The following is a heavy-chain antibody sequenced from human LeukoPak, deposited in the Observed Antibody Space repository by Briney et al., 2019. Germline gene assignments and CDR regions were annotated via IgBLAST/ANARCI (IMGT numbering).Heavy chain of an antibody. CDR2: IYYSGST. V-gene: IGHV4-59*01. CDR3: AREGFDVWGSYRFNWFDP. J-gene: IGHJ5*02. D-gene: IGHD3-16*02. CDR1: GGSISSYY. Sequence: SETLSLTCTVSGGSISSYYWSWIPQPPGKGLEWIGYIYYSGSTNYNPSLKSRVTISVDTSKNQFSLKLSSVTAADTAVYYCAREGFDVWGSYRFNWFDPRGQGTLVTVSS.